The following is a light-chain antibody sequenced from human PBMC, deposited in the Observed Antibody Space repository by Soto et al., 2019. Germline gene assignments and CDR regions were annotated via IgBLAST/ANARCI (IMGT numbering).Light chain of an antibody. CDR2: SNN. Sequence: QSVLTQPPSASGTPGQWVTISCSGSSSNIGSNTVNWYQQLPGTAPKLLIYSNNQRPSGVPDRFSGSKSGTSASLAISGLQSEDEADYYCAAWDDSLNVYVFGTGTKVTVL. CDR1: SSNIGSNT. J-gene: IGLJ1*01. V-gene: IGLV1-44*01. CDR3: AAWDDSLNVYV.